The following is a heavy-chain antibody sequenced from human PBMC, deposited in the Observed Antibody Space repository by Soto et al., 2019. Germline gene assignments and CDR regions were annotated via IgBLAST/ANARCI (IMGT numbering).Heavy chain of an antibody. CDR2: ISWNSGKI. CDR1: GFTFDEYS. CDR3: AKGDRAGSRIIAAQY. Sequence: GGSLRLSCAASGFTFDEYSMHWVRQAPGKGLEWVSGISWNSGKIDYADSVKGRFTISRDNAKNSLYLQMNSLRADDTAFYFCAKGDRAGSRIIAAQYWGQGTLVTVSS. V-gene: IGHV3-9*01. D-gene: IGHD6-13*01. J-gene: IGHJ4*02.